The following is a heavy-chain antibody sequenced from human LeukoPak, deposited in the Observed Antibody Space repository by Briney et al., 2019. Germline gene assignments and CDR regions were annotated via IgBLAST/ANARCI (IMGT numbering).Heavy chain of an antibody. CDR2: IKSKTDGGTT. Sequence: PGGSLRLSCAASGFSFSSYAMIWVRQAPGKGLEWVGRIKSKTDGGTTDYAAPVKGRFTISRDDSKNTLYLQMNSLKTEDTAVYYCTTDASYYDSSGYYGIYWGQGTLVTVSS. CDR3: TTDASYYDSSGYYGIY. J-gene: IGHJ4*02. D-gene: IGHD3-22*01. V-gene: IGHV3-15*01. CDR1: GFSFSSYA.